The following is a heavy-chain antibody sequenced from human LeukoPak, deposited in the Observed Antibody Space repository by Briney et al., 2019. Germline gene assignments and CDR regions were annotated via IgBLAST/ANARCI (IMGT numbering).Heavy chain of an antibody. V-gene: IGHV3-7*03. D-gene: IGHD6-13*01. Sequence: GGSLRLSCAASGFTFSSYWMSWVRQAPGKGLEWVANIKQDGSEKYYVDSVKGRFTISRDNSKNSLYLQMNSLRAADTALYYCAKAGQQLENYYYYYYMDVWGKGTTVTVSS. CDR3: AKAGQQLENYYYYYYMDV. J-gene: IGHJ6*03. CDR1: GFTFSSYW. CDR2: IKQDGSEK.